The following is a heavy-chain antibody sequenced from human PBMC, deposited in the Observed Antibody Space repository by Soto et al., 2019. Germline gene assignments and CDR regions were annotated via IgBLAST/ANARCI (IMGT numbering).Heavy chain of an antibody. V-gene: IGHV4-39*07. CDR2: IFYSGST. CDR3: VRGADYSNYYHDYGMDV. CDR1: GGSISSSSYY. Sequence: SETLSLTCTVSGGSISSSSYYWGWIRQPPGKGLEWIGSIFYSGSTYYSPSLKSRVTISIDKSKNQFSLRLSSVTAADTGVYYCVRGADYSNYYHDYGMDVWGQGTTVTVSS. D-gene: IGHD1-26*01. J-gene: IGHJ6*02.